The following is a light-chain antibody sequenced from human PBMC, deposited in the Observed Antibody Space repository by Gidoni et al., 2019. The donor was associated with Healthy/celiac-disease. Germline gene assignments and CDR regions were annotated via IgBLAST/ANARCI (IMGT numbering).Light chain of an antibody. CDR3: QQVNSYPLI. CDR1: QGISSA. V-gene: IGKV1-13*02. J-gene: IGKJ4*01. CDR2: DAS. Sequence: AIQLTQSPSSLSASVGDRVTITCRASQGISSALAWYQQKPGKAPKLLIYDASSLESGGPSRFSGSGSGTDFTLTSSSLQPEDFATYYCQQVNSYPLIFGGGTKVEIK.